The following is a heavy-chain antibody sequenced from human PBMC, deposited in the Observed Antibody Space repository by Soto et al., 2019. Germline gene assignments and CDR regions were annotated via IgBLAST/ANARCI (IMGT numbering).Heavy chain of an antibody. CDR2: IYWDDDK. CDR3: AHKLHVQRRRTFDI. CDR1: GFSLSTSGVG. D-gene: IGHD3-10*01. J-gene: IGHJ3*02. Sequence: QITLKESGPTLVKPTQTLTLTCTFSGFSLSTSGVGVGWIRQPPGKALECLALIYWDDDKRYNPSLKSRLTMTKYTSKNQVVLTLTNMHPVHTGTYYCAHKLHVQRRRTFDIWGQGTMVTVAS. V-gene: IGHV2-5*02.